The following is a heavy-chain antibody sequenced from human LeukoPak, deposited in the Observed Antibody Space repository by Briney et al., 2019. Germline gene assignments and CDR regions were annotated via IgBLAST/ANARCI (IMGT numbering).Heavy chain of an antibody. CDR3: AKGGEGGSHRYFEY. CDR1: GFTFSSYG. Sequence: GGSLRLSCAASGFTFSSYGMHWVRQAPGKGLVWVTFILYDGSHEYYADSVKGRFTSSRDNSKNTLYLQMNSLGPEDTAVYYCAKGGEGGSHRYFEYWGQGTLVTVSS. D-gene: IGHD1-26*01. V-gene: IGHV3-30*02. J-gene: IGHJ4*02. CDR2: ILYDGSHE.